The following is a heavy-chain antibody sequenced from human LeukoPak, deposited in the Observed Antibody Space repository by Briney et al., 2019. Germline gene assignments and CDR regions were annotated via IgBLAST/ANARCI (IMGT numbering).Heavy chain of an antibody. CDR3: ARDGGSGSYAVDY. D-gene: IGHD3-10*01. CDR2: IYHSGST. J-gene: IGHJ4*02. V-gene: IGHV4-38-2*02. Sequence: PSETLSLTCTVSGYSISSGYCWGWIRQPPGKGLEWIGSIYHSGSTYYNLSLKSRVIISVDTSKNQFSLKLSSVTAADTAVYYCARDGGSGSYAVDYWGQGTLVTVSS. CDR1: GYSISSGYC.